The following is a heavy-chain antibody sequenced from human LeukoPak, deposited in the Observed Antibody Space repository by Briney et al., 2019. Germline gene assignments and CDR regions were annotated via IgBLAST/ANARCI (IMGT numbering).Heavy chain of an antibody. CDR2: ISSSSSTI. J-gene: IGHJ3*02. D-gene: IGHD6-13*01. CDR3: AREAYSQHDAFDI. CDR1: GFTFSNAW. V-gene: IGHV3-48*04. Sequence: GGSLRLSCAASGFTFSNAWMSWVRQAPGKGLEWVSYISSSSSTIYYADSVKGRFTISRDNAKNSLYLQMNSLRAEDTAVYYCAREAYSQHDAFDIWGQGTMVTVSS.